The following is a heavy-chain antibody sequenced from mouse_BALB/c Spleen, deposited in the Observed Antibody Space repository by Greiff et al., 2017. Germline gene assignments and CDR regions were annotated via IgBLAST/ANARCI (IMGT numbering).Heavy chain of an antibody. V-gene: IGHV1-7*01. D-gene: IGHD3-3*01. J-gene: IGHJ4*01. CDR3: ARRGRTPYAMDY. CDR2: INPSTGYT. CDR1: GYTFTSYW. Sequence: QVQLQQSGAELAKPGASVKMSCKASGYTFTSYWMHWVKQRPGQGLEWIGYINPSTGYTEYNQKFKDKATLTADKSSSTAYMQLSSLTSEDSAVYYCARRGRTPYAMDYWGQGTSVTVSS.